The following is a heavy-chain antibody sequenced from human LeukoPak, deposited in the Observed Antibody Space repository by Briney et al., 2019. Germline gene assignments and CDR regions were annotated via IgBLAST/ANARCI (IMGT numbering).Heavy chain of an antibody. Sequence: GGSLRLSCAASGFTFSSYSMNWVRQAPGKGREWVSSISSSSRYTYYADSVKGRFTISRDNAKNSLYLQMNSLRAEDTAVYYCAREDTMIVVQFYDYWGQGTLVTVSS. CDR3: AREDTMIVVQFYDY. CDR1: GFTFSSYS. D-gene: IGHD3-22*01. J-gene: IGHJ4*02. V-gene: IGHV3-21*01. CDR2: ISSSSRYT.